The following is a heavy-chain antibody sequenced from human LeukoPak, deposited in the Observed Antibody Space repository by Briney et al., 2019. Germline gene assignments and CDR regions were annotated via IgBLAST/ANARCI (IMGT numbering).Heavy chain of an antibody. CDR3: AKARGRGYCSSTSCYSPSTPPGS. D-gene: IGHD2-2*02. CDR2: IRYDGSNK. Sequence: GGSLRLSCAASGFTFSSYGMHWVRQAPGKGLEWVAFIRYDGSNKYYADSVKGRFTISRDNSKNTLYLQMNSPRAEDTAVYYCAKARGRGYCSSTSCYSPSTPPGSWGQGTLVTVSS. CDR1: GFTFSSYG. J-gene: IGHJ1*01. V-gene: IGHV3-30*02.